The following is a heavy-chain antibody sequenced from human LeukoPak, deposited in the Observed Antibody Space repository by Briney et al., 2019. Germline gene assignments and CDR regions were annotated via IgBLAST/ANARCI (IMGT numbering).Heavy chain of an antibody. CDR3: ARSLGSGSPWDYYYYGMDV. J-gene: IGHJ6*04. V-gene: IGHV1-69*13. CDR1: GGTFSSYA. CDR2: IIPIFGTA. D-gene: IGHD3-10*01. Sequence: ASVKVSCKASGGTFSSYAISWVRQAPGQGLEWMGGIIPIFGTANYAQKFQGRVTITADESTSTAYMELSSLRSEDTAVYYCARSLGSGSPWDYYYYGMDVWGKGTTVTVSS.